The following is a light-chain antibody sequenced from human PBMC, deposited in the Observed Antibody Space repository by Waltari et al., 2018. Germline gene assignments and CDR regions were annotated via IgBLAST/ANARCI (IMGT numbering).Light chain of an antibody. J-gene: IGKJ3*01. Sequence: DIQMTQSPSSLSASVGDRVTITCRASQSISRYLNWYQQKPGKAPKRLIYAASSLQSGVPSRFSGSGSGTDFTLTINSLQPEDFATYYCQQSSSTPPFTFGPGTKVDIK. CDR2: AAS. V-gene: IGKV1-39*01. CDR1: QSISRY. CDR3: QQSSSTPPFT.